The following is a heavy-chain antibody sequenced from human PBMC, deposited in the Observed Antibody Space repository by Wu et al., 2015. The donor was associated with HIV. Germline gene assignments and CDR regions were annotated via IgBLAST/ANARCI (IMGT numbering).Heavy chain of an antibody. J-gene: IGHJ3*02. Sequence: QVQLQESGPGLVKPSETLSLTCAVSGYSISTDYYWGWIRQAPGKGLEWIGSIYHRGSTKYSPSLQSRVTISLDTSNNRFSLKLTSVTAADTGMYYCAREAWNSLGWLGFDIWGQGTMVTVSS. CDR3: AREAWNSLGWLGFDI. D-gene: IGHD1-7*01. CDR2: IYHRGST. CDR1: GYSISTDYY. V-gene: IGHV4-38-2*02.